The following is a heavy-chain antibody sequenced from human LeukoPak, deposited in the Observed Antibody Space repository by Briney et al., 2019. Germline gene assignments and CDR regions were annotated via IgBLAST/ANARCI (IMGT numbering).Heavy chain of an antibody. CDR2: IYSGGST. CDR3: ARGSAFDI. Sequence: PGGSLRLSCAASGFTVSRNYMNWVRQAPGKGLEWVSIIYSGGSTYYADSVEGRFIISRDNSKNTVYLQMNTLRAEDTAVYYCARGSAFDIWGQGTMVTVSS. J-gene: IGHJ3*02. V-gene: IGHV3-53*01. CDR1: GFTVSRNY.